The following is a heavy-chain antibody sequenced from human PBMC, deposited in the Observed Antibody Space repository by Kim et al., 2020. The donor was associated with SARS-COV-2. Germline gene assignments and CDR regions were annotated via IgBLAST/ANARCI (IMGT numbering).Heavy chain of an antibody. CDR1: GFTFSSYA. CDR3: ARDTVLRYFDWLLAGAYFDY. CDR2: ISYDGSNK. J-gene: IGHJ4*02. V-gene: IGHV3-30*04. D-gene: IGHD3-9*01. Sequence: GGSLRLSCAASGFTFSSYAMHWVRQAPGKGLEWVAVISYDGSNKYYADSVKGRFTISRDNSKNTLYLQMNSLRAEDTAVYYCARDTVLRYFDWLLAGAYFDYWGQGTLVTVSS.